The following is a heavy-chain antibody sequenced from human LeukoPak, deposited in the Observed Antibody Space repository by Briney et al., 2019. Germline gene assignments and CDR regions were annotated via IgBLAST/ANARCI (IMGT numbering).Heavy chain of an antibody. CDR2: IYYSGST. CDR1: GGSISSGGYY. V-gene: IGHV4-31*03. D-gene: IGHD3-22*01. CDR3: AKGKSSGPAGDYFDY. J-gene: IGHJ4*02. Sequence: SETLSLTCTVSGGSISSGGYYWSWIRQHPGKGLEWIGYIYYSGSTYYNPSLKSRVTISVDTSKNQFSLKLSSVTAADTAVYYCAKGKSSGPAGDYFDYWGQGTLVTVSS.